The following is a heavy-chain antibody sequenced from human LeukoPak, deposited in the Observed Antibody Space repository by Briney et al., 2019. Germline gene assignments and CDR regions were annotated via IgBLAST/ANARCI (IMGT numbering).Heavy chain of an antibody. V-gene: IGHV3-21*01. Sequence: GGSLRLSCAASGFTFSSYSMNWVRQAPGKGLEWVSSISSSSSYIYYADSVKGRFTISRDNSKNTLYLQMNSLRAEDTAVYYCARDEANSDGPYGMDVWGQGTTVTVSS. CDR2: ISSSSSYI. D-gene: IGHD1-1*01. CDR1: GFTFSSYS. J-gene: IGHJ6*02. CDR3: ARDEANSDGPYGMDV.